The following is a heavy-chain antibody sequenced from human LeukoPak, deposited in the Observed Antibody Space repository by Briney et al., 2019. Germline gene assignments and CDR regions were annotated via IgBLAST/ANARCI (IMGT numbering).Heavy chain of an antibody. D-gene: IGHD3-10*01. Sequence: PGGSLGLSCAASGFTFSSYGMHWVRQAPGKGLEWVAVISYDGSNKYYADSVKGRFTISRDNSKNTLYLQMNSLRAEDTAVYYCAKDDITMVRGAEGVFDYWGQGTLVTVSS. CDR2: ISYDGSNK. J-gene: IGHJ4*02. CDR1: GFTFSSYG. CDR3: AKDDITMVRGAEGVFDY. V-gene: IGHV3-30*18.